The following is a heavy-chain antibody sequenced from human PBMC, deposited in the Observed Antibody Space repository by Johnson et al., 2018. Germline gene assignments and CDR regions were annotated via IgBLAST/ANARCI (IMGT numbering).Heavy chain of an antibody. Sequence: QVQLVQAGGGLVQPGGSLKLSCAASGFTFRGSAMHWVRQAPGKGLEWVAQIWFDASHEYYADSVNGRFSISRDNTKNTVFLQMTSLRDVDTAVYYCARDGQQLAPYTMDVWGQGTTVTVSS. D-gene: IGHD6-13*01. CDR3: ARDGQQLAPYTMDV. V-gene: IGHV3-33*08. CDR2: IWFDASHE. J-gene: IGHJ6*02. CDR1: GFTFRGSA.